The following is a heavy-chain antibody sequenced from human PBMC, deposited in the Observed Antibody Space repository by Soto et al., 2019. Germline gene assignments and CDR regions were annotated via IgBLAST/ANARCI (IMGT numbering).Heavy chain of an antibody. CDR2: IYSGGST. V-gene: IGHV3-66*01. Sequence: GGSLRLSCAASGFNFSDYYMSWVRQAPGKGLEWVSVIYSGGSTYYADSVKGRFTISRDNSKNTLYLQMNSLRAEDTAVYYCAKVITGTTSGYYYGMDVWGQGTTVTVSS. D-gene: IGHD1-7*01. CDR1: GFNFSDYY. J-gene: IGHJ6*02. CDR3: AKVITGTTSGYYYGMDV.